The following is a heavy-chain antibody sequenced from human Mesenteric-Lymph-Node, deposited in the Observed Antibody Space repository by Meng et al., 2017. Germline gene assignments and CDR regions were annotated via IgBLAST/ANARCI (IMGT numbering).Heavy chain of an antibody. Sequence: GESLKISCAASGFTFTNYAMSWVRQVPGKGLECVAVITHDGGATAYADSVKGRFTISRDNSKNMFYLEMNRLGADDTAVYYCAKGTLQYCNGATCYPFDYWGQGTLVTVSS. D-gene: IGHD2-15*01. CDR3: AKGTLQYCNGATCYPFDY. V-gene: IGHV3-23*01. CDR2: ITHDGGAT. CDR1: GFTFTNYA. J-gene: IGHJ4*02.